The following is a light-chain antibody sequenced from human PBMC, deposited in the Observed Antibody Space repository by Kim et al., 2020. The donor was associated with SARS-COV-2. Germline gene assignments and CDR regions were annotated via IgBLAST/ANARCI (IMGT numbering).Light chain of an antibody. V-gene: IGLV3-9*01. Sequence: SYELTQPLSVSVALGQTARITCGGNNIGSKNVHWYQQKPGQAPVLVIYRDSNRPSGIPERFSGSNSGNTATLTISRAPAGDEADYYCQVWDSRTWVFGGG. CDR3: QVWDSRTWV. CDR2: RDS. J-gene: IGLJ3*02. CDR1: NIGSKN.